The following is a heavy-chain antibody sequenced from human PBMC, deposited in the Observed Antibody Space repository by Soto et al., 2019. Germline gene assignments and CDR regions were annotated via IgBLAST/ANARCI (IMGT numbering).Heavy chain of an antibody. Sequence: QVQLVQSGAEVKKPGASVKVSCKASGYTFTSYAMHWVRQAPGQRLEWMGWINAGNGNTKYSQKFQGRVTITRDTSASTAYMELSSLRSEDTAVYYCARDRVVVAATPGDYCGQGTLVTVSS. CDR2: INAGNGNT. D-gene: IGHD2-15*01. CDR3: ARDRVVVAATPGDY. V-gene: IGHV1-3*01. CDR1: GYTFTSYA. J-gene: IGHJ4*02.